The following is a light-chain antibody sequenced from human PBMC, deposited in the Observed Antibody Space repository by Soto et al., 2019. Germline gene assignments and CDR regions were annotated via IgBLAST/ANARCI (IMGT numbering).Light chain of an antibody. CDR2: VGTGGIVG. CDR3: GADHGSGSVVV. V-gene: IGLV9-49*01. J-gene: IGLJ2*01. CDR1: SGYSNYK. Sequence: QSVLTQPPSASASLGASVTLTCTLSSGYSNYKVDWYQQRPGKGPRFVMRVGTGGIVGSKGDGIPDRFSVLGSGLNRSLTIKNIQEEDESDYHCGADHGSGSVVVFGGGTKLTVL.